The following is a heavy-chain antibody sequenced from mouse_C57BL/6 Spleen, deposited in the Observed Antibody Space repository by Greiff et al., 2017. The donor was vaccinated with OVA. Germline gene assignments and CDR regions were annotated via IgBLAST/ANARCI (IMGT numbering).Heavy chain of an antibody. V-gene: IGHV5-4*01. CDR1: GFTFSSYA. J-gene: IGHJ3*01. D-gene: IGHD2-10*02. Sequence: VQLQESGGGLVKPGGSLKLSCAASGFTFSSYAMSWVRQTPEKRLEWVATISDGGSYTYYPDNVKGRFTISRDNAKNNLYLQMSHLKSEDTAMYYCARDLGYGNYDWFAYWGQGTLVTVSA. CDR2: ISDGGSYT. CDR3: ARDLGYGNYDWFAY.